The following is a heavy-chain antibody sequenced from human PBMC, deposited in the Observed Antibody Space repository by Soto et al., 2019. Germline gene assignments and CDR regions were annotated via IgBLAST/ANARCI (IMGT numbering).Heavy chain of an antibody. Sequence: SETLSLTCTVSGASITTYSWNWIRQSPGKGLEWIGNVFYSVSSDSDPSLKSRVTVSVDTSKNQVSLRLRSVTAADTAVYYCGSRGRQYSDRLSRPQFVGAFDNWGQET. D-gene: IGHD3-9*01. J-gene: IGHJ3*02. CDR1: GASITTYS. CDR3: GSRGRQYSDRLSRPQFVGAFDN. V-gene: IGHV4-59*01. CDR2: VFYSVSS.